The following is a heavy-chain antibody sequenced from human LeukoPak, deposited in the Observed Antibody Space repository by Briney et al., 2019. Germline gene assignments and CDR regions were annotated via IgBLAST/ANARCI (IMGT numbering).Heavy chain of an antibody. Sequence: SETLSLTCTVSGGSITSDHWSWIRQPPGKGLEWIGFFYYSGSTNYNPSLKSRVTISVDTSKNQFSLKLSSVTAADTAVYYCARGGFYYYDSSGYYNYWGQGTLVTVSS. V-gene: IGHV4-59*01. CDR3: ARGGFYYYDSSGYYNY. D-gene: IGHD3-22*01. CDR2: FYYSGST. CDR1: GGSITSDH. J-gene: IGHJ4*02.